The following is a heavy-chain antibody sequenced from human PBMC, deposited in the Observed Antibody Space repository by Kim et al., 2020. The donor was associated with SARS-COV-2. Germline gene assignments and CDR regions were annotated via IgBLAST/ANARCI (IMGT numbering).Heavy chain of an antibody. Sequence: GGSLRLSCAASGFTFSSYAMHWVRQAPGKGLEWVAVISYDGSNKYYADSVKGRFTISRDNSKNTLYLQLNSLRAEDTAVYYCARGSGGGGYRAFFYYWGQGTLVTVS. V-gene: IGHV3-30-3*01. J-gene: IGHJ4*02. CDR2: ISYDGSNK. CDR1: GFTFSSYA. CDR3: ARGSGGGGYRAFFYY. D-gene: IGHD6-13*01.